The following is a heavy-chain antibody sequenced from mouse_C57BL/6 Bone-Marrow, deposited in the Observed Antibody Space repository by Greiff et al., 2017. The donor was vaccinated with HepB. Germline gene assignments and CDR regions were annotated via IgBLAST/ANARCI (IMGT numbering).Heavy chain of an antibody. V-gene: IGHV5-4*03. J-gene: IGHJ2*01. D-gene: IGHD1-1*01. CDR3: ASRYYYGSSFYFDY. CDR2: ISDGGSYT. Sequence: EVKLMESGGGLVKPGGSLKLSCAASGFTFSSYAMSWVRQTPEKRLEWVATISDGGSYTYYPDNVKGRYTISRDNAKNNLYLQMSQLKSEDTAMYYCASRYYYGSSFYFDYWGQGTTLTVSS. CDR1: GFTFSSYA.